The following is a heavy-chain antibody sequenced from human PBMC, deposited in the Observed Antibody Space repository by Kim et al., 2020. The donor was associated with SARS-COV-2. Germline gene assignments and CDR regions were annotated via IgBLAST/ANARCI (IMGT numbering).Heavy chain of an antibody. V-gene: IGHV3-11*05. D-gene: IGHD6-13*01. CDR2: ISSSSSYT. J-gene: IGHJ4*02. Sequence: GGSLRLSCAASGFTFSDYYMSWIRQAPGKGLEWVSYISSSSSYTNYADSVKGRFTISRDNAKNSLYLQMNSLRAEDTAVYYCAGAPTIAGDEFDYWGQGTLVTVSS. CDR1: GFTFSDYY. CDR3: AGAPTIAGDEFDY.